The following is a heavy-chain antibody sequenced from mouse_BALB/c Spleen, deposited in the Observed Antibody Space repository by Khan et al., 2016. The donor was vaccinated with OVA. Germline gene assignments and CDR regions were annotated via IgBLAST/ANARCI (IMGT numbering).Heavy chain of an antibody. CDR3: ARSAYYGNWYFDV. D-gene: IGHD2-1*01. J-gene: IGHJ1*01. V-gene: IGHV3-2*02. CDR1: GYSITSDYA. CDR2: ISYSGST. Sequence: EVKLLESGPGLVKPSQSLSLTCTVTGYSITSDYAWNWVRQFPGNKLEWMGYISYSGSTSCNPSLKGRISITRDTSKNQFFLQLNSVTTEDTATDYSARSAYYGNWYFDVWGEGTTVTVSA.